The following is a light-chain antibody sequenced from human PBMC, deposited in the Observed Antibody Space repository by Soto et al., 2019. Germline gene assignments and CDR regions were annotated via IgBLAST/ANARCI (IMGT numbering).Light chain of an antibody. CDR3: QQYGSPIT. Sequence: EEVRTQSPATLSGSQGERVTVSFRASQSVSSNLAWYQQKPGQAPRLLMYGASTRATGIPARFRGSGSGTEFTLTISSLQSEDFAVYYCQQYGSPITFGQGTRLEIK. CDR1: QSVSSN. J-gene: IGKJ5*01. V-gene: IGKV3-15*01. CDR2: GAS.